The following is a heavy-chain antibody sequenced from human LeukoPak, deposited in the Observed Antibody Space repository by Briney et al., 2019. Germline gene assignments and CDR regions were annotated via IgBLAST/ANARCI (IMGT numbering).Heavy chain of an antibody. CDR3: ARDKLKKYCSGGSCYSGYFDY. V-gene: IGHV3-30*03. CDR2: IFYDGSNE. Sequence: PGGSLRLSCAASGFTFSSYGMHWVRQAPGKGLEWVAVIFYDGSNEYYADSVKGRFTISRDNSKNTLYLQMNSLRAGDTAVYYCARDKLKKYCSGGSCYSGYFDYWGQGTLVTVSS. CDR1: GFTFSSYG. D-gene: IGHD2-15*01. J-gene: IGHJ4*02.